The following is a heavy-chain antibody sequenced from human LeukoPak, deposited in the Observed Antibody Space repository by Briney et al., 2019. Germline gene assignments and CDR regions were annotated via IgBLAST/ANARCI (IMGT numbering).Heavy chain of an antibody. Sequence: ASVKVSCKASGYTFTGYYMHWVRQAPGQGLEWMGRINPNSAGTNYAQKFQGRVTMTRDTSISTAYMELSRLRSDDTAVYYCARGRYGYSYGPYFDYWGQGTLVTVSS. D-gene: IGHD5-18*01. CDR2: INPNSAGT. CDR1: GYTFTGYY. V-gene: IGHV1-2*06. J-gene: IGHJ4*02. CDR3: ARGRYGYSYGPYFDY.